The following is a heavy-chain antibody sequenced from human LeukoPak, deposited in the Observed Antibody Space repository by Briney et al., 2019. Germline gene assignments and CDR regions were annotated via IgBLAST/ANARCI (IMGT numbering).Heavy chain of an antibody. J-gene: IGHJ6*02. CDR2: FDPEDGET. D-gene: IGHD6-13*01. Sequence: GASVKVSCTVSGYTLTELSMHWVRQAPGKGLEWMGGFDPEDGETIYAQKFQGRVTMTEDTSTDTAYMELSSLRSEDTAVYYCATSNSAAAGPVHYYYGMDVWGQGTTVTVSS. CDR3: ATSNSAAAGPVHYYYGMDV. CDR1: GYTLTELS. V-gene: IGHV1-24*01.